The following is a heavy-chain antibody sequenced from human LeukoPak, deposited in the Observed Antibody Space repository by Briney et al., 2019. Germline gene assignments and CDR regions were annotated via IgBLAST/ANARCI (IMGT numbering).Heavy chain of an antibody. D-gene: IGHD3-9*01. CDR1: GYTFTGYY. V-gene: IGHV1-2*02. Sequence: ASVKVSCKASGYTFTGYYMHWVRQAPGQGLEWMGWINPNSGGTNYAQKFQGRVTMTRDTSISTAYMELSRLRSDDTAVYYCARDFETLYYYYYYMDVWGKGTTVTVSS. CDR3: ARDFETLYYYYYYMDV. CDR2: INPNSGGT. J-gene: IGHJ6*03.